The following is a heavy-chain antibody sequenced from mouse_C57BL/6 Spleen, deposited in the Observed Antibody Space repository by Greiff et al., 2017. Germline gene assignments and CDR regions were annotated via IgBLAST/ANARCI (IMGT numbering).Heavy chain of an antibody. CDR2: INPSTGGT. D-gene: IGHD1-1*01. J-gene: IGHJ3*01. Sequence: VQLKQSGPELVKPGASVKISCKASGYSFTGYYMNWVKQSPEKSLEWIGEINPSTGGTTYNQKFKAKATLTVDKSSSTAYMQLKSLTSEDSAVYYCAKYYYGSSYEAYWGQGTLVTVSA. CDR1: GYSFTGYY. CDR3: AKYYYGSSYEAY. V-gene: IGHV1-42*01.